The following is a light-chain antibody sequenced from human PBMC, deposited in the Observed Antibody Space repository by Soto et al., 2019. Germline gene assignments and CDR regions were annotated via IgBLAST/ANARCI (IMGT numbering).Light chain of an antibody. CDR2: WAS. Sequence: DIVLTQSPDSLAVSLGERATINCKSSQSVLYGSNNKNYLAWYQQKPGQPPKLLIYWASTRESGVPDRFSGSGSGPDFTHAISSLQAEEVAVDYWHQYYAAHIFTFGPGTKVDIK. J-gene: IGKJ3*01. V-gene: IGKV4-1*01. CDR3: HQYYAAHIFT. CDR1: QSVLYGSNNKNY.